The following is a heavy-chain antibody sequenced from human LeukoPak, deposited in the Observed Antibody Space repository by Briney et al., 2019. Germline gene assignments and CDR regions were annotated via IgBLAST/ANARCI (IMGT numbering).Heavy chain of an antibody. V-gene: IGHV3-7*03. CDR3: ARKTSRVTSDFDY. D-gene: IGHD3-10*01. J-gene: IGHJ4*02. Sequence: GGSLRLSCAASGFTFSSYWMSWARQAPGKGLEWVANIKQDGSEKYYADSVKGRFTISRDNAKNSLYLQMNSLRAEDTAVYYCARKTSRVTSDFDYWGQGTLVTVSS. CDR1: GFTFSSYW. CDR2: IKQDGSEK.